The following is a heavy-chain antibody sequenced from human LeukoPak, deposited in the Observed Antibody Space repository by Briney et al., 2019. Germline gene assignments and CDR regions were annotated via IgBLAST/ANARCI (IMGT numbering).Heavy chain of an antibody. V-gene: IGHV3-23*01. CDR3: AKDSYDSSGYYYGNDY. Sequence: GGSLRLSCAASGFTFSSYAMSWVRQAPGKGLEWVSAISGSGGSTYYADSVKGRFTISRDNSKNTLYLQMNSLRAEDTAVYYCAKDSYDSSGYYYGNDYWGQGTLVTVSS. CDR1: GFTFSSYA. CDR2: ISGSGGST. D-gene: IGHD3-22*01. J-gene: IGHJ4*02.